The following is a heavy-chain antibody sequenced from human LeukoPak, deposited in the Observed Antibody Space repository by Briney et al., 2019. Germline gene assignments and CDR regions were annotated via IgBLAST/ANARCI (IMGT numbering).Heavy chain of an antibody. Sequence: GGSLRLSCAASGFTFSDYYMSWIRQAPGKGLEWVSYISSSSSYTNYADPVKGRFTISRDNAKNSLYLQMNSLRAEDTAVYYCARYSGYDQNYFDYWGQGTLVTVSS. CDR2: ISSSSSYT. CDR3: ARYSGYDQNYFDY. J-gene: IGHJ4*02. V-gene: IGHV3-11*03. CDR1: GFTFSDYY. D-gene: IGHD5-12*01.